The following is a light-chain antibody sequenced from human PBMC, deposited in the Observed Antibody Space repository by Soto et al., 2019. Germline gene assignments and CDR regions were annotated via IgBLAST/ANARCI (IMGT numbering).Light chain of an antibody. Sequence: ELVLPQSPGTLSLSPGERATLSCRASQSVSSSYLAWYQQKPGQAPRLLIYGASSRATGIPDRFSGSGSGTDSTLTISRLEPEDFAVYYCQQDGSSPPEYTFGQGTKLEIK. J-gene: IGKJ2*01. CDR1: QSVSSSY. CDR2: GAS. V-gene: IGKV3-20*01. CDR3: QQDGSSPPEYT.